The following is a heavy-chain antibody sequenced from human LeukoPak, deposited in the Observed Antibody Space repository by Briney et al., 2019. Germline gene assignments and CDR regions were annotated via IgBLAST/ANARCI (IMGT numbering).Heavy chain of an antibody. J-gene: IGHJ6*03. CDR3: ARDHGSTSVYMDV. V-gene: IGHV1-46*01. CDR1: GYTFTSYY. CDR2: INPSGGST. D-gene: IGHD5-24*01. Sequence: ASVKVSCKASGYTFTSYYMHWVRQAPGQGLEWMGIINPSGGSTSYAQKFQGRVTMTRDMSTGTVYMELSSLRSEDTAVYYCARDHGSTSVYMDVWGKGTPVTVSS.